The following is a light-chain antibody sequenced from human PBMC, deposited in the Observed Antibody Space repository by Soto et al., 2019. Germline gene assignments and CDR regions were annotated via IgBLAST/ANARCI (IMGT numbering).Light chain of an antibody. CDR3: HKYNNFPPT. J-gene: IGKJ4*01. CDR1: QHIMND. CDR2: AAS. V-gene: IGKV1-27*01. Sequence: DFQLAQSPSSLSPSVGDRVTITCRASQHIMNDLAWYQQKPGKPPRLLISAASTLQSGVPSRFSASGFGTEFTLTITSLQPEDAATYYCHKYNNFPPTFGGGTKVDIK.